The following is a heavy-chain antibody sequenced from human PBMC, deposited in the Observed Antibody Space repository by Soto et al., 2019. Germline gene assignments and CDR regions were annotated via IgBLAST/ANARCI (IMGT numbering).Heavy chain of an antibody. D-gene: IGHD6-13*01. J-gene: IGHJ5*02. V-gene: IGHV1-2*04. Sequence: ASVKVSCKASGYTFTGYYMHWVRQAPGQGLEWMGWINPNSGGTNYAQKFQGWVTMTRDTSISTAYMELSRLRSDDTAVYYCARARIIAAAGKGNWFDPWGQGTLVTVSA. CDR2: INPNSGGT. CDR3: ARARIIAAAGKGNWFDP. CDR1: GYTFTGYY.